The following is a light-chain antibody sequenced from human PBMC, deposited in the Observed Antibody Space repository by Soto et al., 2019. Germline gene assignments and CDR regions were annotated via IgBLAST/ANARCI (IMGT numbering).Light chain of an antibody. CDR2: DAS. J-gene: IGKJ5*01. Sequence: EIVLTQSPATLSLSPGERATLSRRASQSVYNYLAWYQQKPGQAPSLLIYDASNRATGIPDRFSGSGSGTDFTLTISSLEPEDFAVYYCQQRSNWLTFGQGTRLEIK. CDR3: QQRSNWLT. V-gene: IGKV3-11*01. CDR1: QSVYNY.